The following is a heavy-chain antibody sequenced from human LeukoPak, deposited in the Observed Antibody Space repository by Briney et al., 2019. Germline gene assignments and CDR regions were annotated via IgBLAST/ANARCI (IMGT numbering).Heavy chain of an antibody. CDR1: GFTFSDYF. Sequence: MPGGSLRLSCAASGFTFSDYFMSWIRQAPGKGLEWISYISSSGSTIYYADSVKGRFTISRDNAKISLYLHMNSLRAEDTAVYYCASGTFCMDVWGKGTTVTVSS. J-gene: IGHJ6*03. CDR2: ISSSGSTI. D-gene: IGHD1-26*01. CDR3: ASGTFCMDV. V-gene: IGHV3-11*04.